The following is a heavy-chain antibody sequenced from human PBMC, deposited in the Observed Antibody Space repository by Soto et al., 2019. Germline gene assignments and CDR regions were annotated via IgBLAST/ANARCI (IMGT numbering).Heavy chain of an antibody. V-gene: IGHV3-11*01. CDR2: INGWSTDI. J-gene: IGHJ4*02. CDR3: TRDPRLADY. Sequence: QVHLVASGGGLVEPGGSLRLSCAASGFTFSDSYMTWLRQAPGGGLESISYINGWSTDIAYADSVKGRFTVSRDNAQNSLFLQLNSLRVEDSAVYYCTRDPRLADYWGQGTLVTVSS. CDR1: GFTFSDSY.